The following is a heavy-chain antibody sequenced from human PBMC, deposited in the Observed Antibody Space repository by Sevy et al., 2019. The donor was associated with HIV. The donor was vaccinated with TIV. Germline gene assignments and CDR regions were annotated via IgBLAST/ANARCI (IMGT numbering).Heavy chain of an antibody. CDR3: ARWLQQALDY. Sequence: GGSLRLSCAASGFSFSNYGMHWVRQAPGKGLEWVAVIWYDGSIKNYADSVKGRFTISRDNSKNTLYLQMNSLRAEDTAVYYCARWLQQALDYWGQGTLVTVSS. CDR2: IWYDGSIK. V-gene: IGHV3-33*01. CDR1: GFSFSNYG. D-gene: IGHD5-12*01. J-gene: IGHJ4*02.